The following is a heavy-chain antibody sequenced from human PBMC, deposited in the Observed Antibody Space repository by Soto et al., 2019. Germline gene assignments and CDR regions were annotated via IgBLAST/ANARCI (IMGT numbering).Heavy chain of an antibody. J-gene: IGHJ4*02. CDR3: AITSVADASFDY. D-gene: IGHD5-12*01. CDR1: GFIFSNNG. CDR2: ISYDGGET. V-gene: IGHV3-30*03. Sequence: WGSLRLSCAGSGFIFSNNGMHWDRQAPGKGLEWVAFISYDGGETFYADSVKGRFTISRDNSKSTLFLHMNSLKKEDTAVYYCAITSVADASFDYWGQRTLVTVSS.